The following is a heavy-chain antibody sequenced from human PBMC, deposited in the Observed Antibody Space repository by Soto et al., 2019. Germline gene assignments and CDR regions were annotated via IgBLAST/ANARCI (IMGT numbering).Heavy chain of an antibody. CDR3: ARGAGVFDP. V-gene: IGHV3-7*01. J-gene: IGHJ5*02. Sequence: PGGSLRLSCAASGFTFSSYWMSWVRQAPGKGLEWVANIRQDGSEKFYVDSVKGRLIISRDNANNSLYLQMNSLRVEDTAVYYCARGAGVFDPWGQGTLVSVSS. CDR1: GFTFSSYW. D-gene: IGHD3-10*01. CDR2: IRQDGSEK.